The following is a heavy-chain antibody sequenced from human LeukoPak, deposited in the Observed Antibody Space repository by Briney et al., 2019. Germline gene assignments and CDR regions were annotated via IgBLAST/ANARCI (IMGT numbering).Heavy chain of an antibody. CDR1: GFTFSSYS. CDR2: ISSSSSYI. CDR3: ARDLRYYGSGSYRT. D-gene: IGHD3-10*01. J-gene: IGHJ5*02. Sequence: PGGSLRLSCAASGFTFSSYSMNWVRQAPGKGLEWFSPISSSSSYIYYADSVKGRFTISRDNAKNSLYLQMNSLRAEDTAVYYCARDLRYYGSGSYRTWGQGTLVTVSS. V-gene: IGHV3-21*01.